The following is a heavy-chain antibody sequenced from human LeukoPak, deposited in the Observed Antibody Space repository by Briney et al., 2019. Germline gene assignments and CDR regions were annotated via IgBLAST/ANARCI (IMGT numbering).Heavy chain of an antibody. CDR2: IHSDGST. J-gene: IGHJ3*02. CDR3: VRDRYYYDSSGYYDAFDT. CDR1: GFTVNNVY. Sequence: GGSLRLSCAASGFTVNNVYMVWVRQAPGKGLEWVSVIHSDGSTFYAASVKGRFSISRDSYKNTLYLQLTSLRAEDTALYYCVRDRYYYDSSGYYDAFDTWGQGTMVSVSS. D-gene: IGHD3-22*01. V-gene: IGHV3-53*01.